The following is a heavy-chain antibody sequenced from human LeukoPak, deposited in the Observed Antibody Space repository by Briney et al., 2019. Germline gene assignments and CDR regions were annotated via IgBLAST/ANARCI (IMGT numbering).Heavy chain of an antibody. CDR1: GFTLSGSA. Sequence: PGGSLRLSCAASGFTLSGSAMHWVRQASGKGLEWVGRIRSKANSYATAYAASVKGRFTISRDDSKNTAYLQMNSLKTEDTAVYYCTRLTAGSIAVAGPFDFDYWGQGTLVTVSS. D-gene: IGHD6-19*01. CDR2: IRSKANSYAT. V-gene: IGHV3-73*01. J-gene: IGHJ4*02. CDR3: TRLTAGSIAVAGPFDFDY.